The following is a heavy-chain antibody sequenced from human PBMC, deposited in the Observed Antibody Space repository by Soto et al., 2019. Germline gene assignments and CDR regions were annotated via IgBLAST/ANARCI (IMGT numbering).Heavy chain of an antibody. CDR2: IWYDGSNK. V-gene: IGHV3-33*01. Sequence: GGSLRLSCAASGFTFSSYGMHWVRQAPGKGLEWVAVIWYDGSNKYYADSVKGRFTISRDNSKNTLYLQMNSLRAEDTAVYYCARDFGIAVAGGYFDYWGQGTLVTVSS. CDR1: GFTFSSYG. CDR3: ARDFGIAVAGGYFDY. D-gene: IGHD6-19*01. J-gene: IGHJ4*02.